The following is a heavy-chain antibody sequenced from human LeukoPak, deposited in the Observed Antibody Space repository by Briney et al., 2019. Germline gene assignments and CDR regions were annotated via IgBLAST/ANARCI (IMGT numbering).Heavy chain of an antibody. J-gene: IGHJ5*02. Sequence: PSETLSLTCTVSGGSISSSSYYWGWIRQPPGKGLEWIGSIYYSGRTYYNPSLKSRVTISVDTSKNQFSLKLSSVTAADTAVYYCARDAYYYGSGSYYYWFDPWGQGTLVTVSS. CDR3: ARDAYYYGSGSYYYWFDP. CDR1: GGSISSSSYY. CDR2: IYYSGRT. D-gene: IGHD3-10*01. V-gene: IGHV4-39*07.